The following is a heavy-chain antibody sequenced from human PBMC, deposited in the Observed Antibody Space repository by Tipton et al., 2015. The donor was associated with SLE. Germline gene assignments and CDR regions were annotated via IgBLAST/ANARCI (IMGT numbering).Heavy chain of an antibody. J-gene: IGHJ6*02. D-gene: IGHD3-22*01. CDR3: ARGQYYYDSSGYSYYYYGMDV. CDR2: IYHSGST. V-gene: IGHV4-30-2*01. Sequence: LRLSCAVSGGSISSGGYSWSWIRQPPGKGLEWIGYIYHSGSTYYNPSLKSRVTISVDTSKNQFSLKLSSVTAADTAVYYCARGQYYYDSSGYSYYYYGMDVWGQGTTVTVSS. CDR1: GGSISSGGYS.